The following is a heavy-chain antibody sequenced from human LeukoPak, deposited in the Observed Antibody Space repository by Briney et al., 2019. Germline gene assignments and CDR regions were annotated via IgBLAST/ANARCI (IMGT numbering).Heavy chain of an antibody. CDR3: GRYLHYGSGNV. J-gene: IGHJ4*02. D-gene: IGHD3-10*01. V-gene: IGHV3-21*01. Sequence: GGTLRLSPAASGFTPSSYSMNWVRQAPGKGLGWGSSISSTSRSIYSTDSVKGRFTISRDNAKNSLYLQMNSLRAEDTAVYYCGRYLHYGSGNVGGGGTLVSVSS. CDR1: GFTPSSYS. CDR2: ISSTSRSI.